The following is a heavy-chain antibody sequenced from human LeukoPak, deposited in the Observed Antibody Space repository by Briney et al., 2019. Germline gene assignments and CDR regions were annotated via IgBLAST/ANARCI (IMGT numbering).Heavy chain of an antibody. D-gene: IGHD6-19*01. CDR3: AIEYSSGWYLIQYYYYYMDV. V-gene: IGHV1-2*02. CDR1: GYTFTGYY. J-gene: IGHJ6*03. Sequence: ASVKVSCKASGYTFTGYYMHWVRQAPGQGLEWMGWINPNSGGTNYAQKFQGRVTMTRDTSISTAYMELSRLRSDDTAVYYCAIEYSSGWYLIQYYYYYMDVWGKGTTVTVSS. CDR2: INPNSGGT.